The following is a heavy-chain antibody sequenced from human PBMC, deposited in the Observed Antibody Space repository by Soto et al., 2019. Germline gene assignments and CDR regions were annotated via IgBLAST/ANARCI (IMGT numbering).Heavy chain of an antibody. CDR1: GFTVSSNY. V-gene: IGHV3-53*01. CDR2: IHSGGST. J-gene: IGHJ3*02. Sequence: EVQLVESGGGLIQPGGSLTLSYPSSGFTVSSNYMNWVRQAPGKGLEWVSVIHSGGSTYYADSVKGRFSISRDKSKNTVDLQMVSLGAEDTAAYYCARGAGAFDMWGQGTMLTVSS. D-gene: IGHD3-16*01. CDR3: ARGAGAFDM.